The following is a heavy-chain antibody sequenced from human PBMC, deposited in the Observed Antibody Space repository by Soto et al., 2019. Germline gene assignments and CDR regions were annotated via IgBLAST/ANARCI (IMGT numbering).Heavy chain of an antibody. Sequence: QITLKESGPTLMKPAQTLTLTCTFSGFSHSTTGVGVGWIRQPPGKALEWLALIYWDDDRRYSPSLKSRLTITKDTSKNQVVLRMTNMDPVDTATYYCAHRLTSPYYYDGSEYPHVFDIWGQETMVTVSS. CDR3: AHRLTSPYYYDGSEYPHVFDI. D-gene: IGHD3-22*01. J-gene: IGHJ3*02. CDR1: GFSHSTTGVG. CDR2: IYWDDDR. V-gene: IGHV2-5*02.